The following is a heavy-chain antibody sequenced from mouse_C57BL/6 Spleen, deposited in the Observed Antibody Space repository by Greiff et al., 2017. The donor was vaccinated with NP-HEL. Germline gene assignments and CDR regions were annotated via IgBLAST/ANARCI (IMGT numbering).Heavy chain of an antibody. CDR2: IYPGDGDT. V-gene: IGHV1-82*01. Sequence: QVQLQQSGPELVKPGASVKISCKASGYAFSSSWMNWVKQRPGKGLEWIGRIYPGDGDTNYNGKFKGKATLTADKSSSTAYMQLSSLTSEDSAVYFCAPGGDWYFDVWGTGTTVTVSS. CDR1: GYAFSSSW. CDR3: APGGDWYFDV. J-gene: IGHJ1*03.